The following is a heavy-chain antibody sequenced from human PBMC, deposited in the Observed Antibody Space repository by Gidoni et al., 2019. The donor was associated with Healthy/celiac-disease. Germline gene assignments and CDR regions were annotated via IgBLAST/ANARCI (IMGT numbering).Heavy chain of an antibody. CDR2: INHSGST. CDR3: ARGRVYYDSSGYYRSDYFDY. J-gene: IGHJ4*02. Sequence: QVQLQQWGAGLLKPSETLSLTCAFYGGSFSGYYWSWIRQPPGKGLEWIGEINHSGSTNYNPSLKSRVTISVDTSKNQFSLKLSSVTAADTAVYYCARGRVYYDSSGYYRSDYFDYWGQGTLVTVSS. D-gene: IGHD3-22*01. V-gene: IGHV4-34*01. CDR1: GGSFSGYY.